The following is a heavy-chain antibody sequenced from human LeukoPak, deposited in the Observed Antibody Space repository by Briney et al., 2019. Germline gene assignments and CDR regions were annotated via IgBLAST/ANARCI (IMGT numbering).Heavy chain of an antibody. CDR2: INTSGGTT. D-gene: IGHD6-13*01. Sequence: GGTLRLSCAASGFSFSSYGISWVRQAPGKGLEWVSTINTSGGTTYYADSVKGRFTVSRDNSKNTLYLQMNSLSAEDTAVYYCAKDLRSSWYSDYWGQGTLVTVSS. CDR1: GFSFSSYG. V-gene: IGHV3-23*01. CDR3: AKDLRSSWYSDY. J-gene: IGHJ4*02.